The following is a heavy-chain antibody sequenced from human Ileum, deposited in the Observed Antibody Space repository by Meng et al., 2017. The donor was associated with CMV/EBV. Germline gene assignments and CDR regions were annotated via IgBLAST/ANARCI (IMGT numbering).Heavy chain of an antibody. V-gene: IGHV3-53*01. CDR2: IYSDGET. CDR1: GLTVSNNF. J-gene: IGHJ6*02. Sequence: GGSLRLSCAASGLTVSNNFMTWVRQAPGRGLDWVSTIYSDGETYYADSVKGRFTISRDNFKNTIYLEMHGLRAEDTAMYYCARAPRPTVFRGLDVWGRGTTVTVSS. CDR3: ARAPRPTVFRGLDV.